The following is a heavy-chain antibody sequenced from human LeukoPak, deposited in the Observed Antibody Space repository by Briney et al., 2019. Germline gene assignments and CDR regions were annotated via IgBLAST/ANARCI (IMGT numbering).Heavy chain of an antibody. V-gene: IGHV3-13*01. J-gene: IGHJ4*02. D-gene: IGHD2-15*01. CDR3: AKGVDYCSGGSCPADY. CDR1: GFTLSTYD. CDR2: IYRAGDT. Sequence: AGGSLRLSCAASGFTLSTYDMHWVRQPTGEGLEWVSIIYRAGDTYYPDSVKGRFTISRDNSKNTLFLQMNSLRAEDTAVYYCAKGVDYCSGGSCPADYWGPGTLVTVSS.